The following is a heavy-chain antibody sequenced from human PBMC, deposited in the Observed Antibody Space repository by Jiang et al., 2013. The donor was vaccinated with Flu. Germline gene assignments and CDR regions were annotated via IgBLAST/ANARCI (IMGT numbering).Heavy chain of an antibody. CDR2: IHNSGGT. Sequence: KPSETLSLTCSVSGASITTSYWSWIRQPPGKGLEWIGYIHNSGGTDYNPSLKSRVTISVDPSKNQFSLKLTSVTAADTAVYYCARVHDWSGYYLNWFDPWGQGTLVTVSS. CDR1: GASITTSY. V-gene: IGHV4-59*01. J-gene: IGHJ5*02. D-gene: IGHD3-3*01. CDR3: ARVHDWSGYYLNWFDP.